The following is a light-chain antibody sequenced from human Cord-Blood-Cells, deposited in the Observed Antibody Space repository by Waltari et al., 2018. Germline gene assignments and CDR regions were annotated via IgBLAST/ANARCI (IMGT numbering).Light chain of an antibody. CDR1: QSISSY. Sequence: DIQMTQSPSSLSASVVDRVTITCRASQSISSYLNWYHQKPGKAPKLLIYAAASFQSGVPSRFSGSGSETDFTLTISSLQPEDFATYYCQQSYSTPPLTFGGGTKVEIK. J-gene: IGKJ4*01. CDR3: QQSYSTPPLT. V-gene: IGKV1-39*01. CDR2: AAA.